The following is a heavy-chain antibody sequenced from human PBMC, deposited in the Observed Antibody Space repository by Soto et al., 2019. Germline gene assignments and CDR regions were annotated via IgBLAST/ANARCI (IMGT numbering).Heavy chain of an antibody. D-gene: IGHD4-17*01. CDR3: ARAYGGNSGLFYRIDY. Sequence: EVQLVESGGGLVKPGGSLRLSCAASGFTFSSYSMNWVRQAPGKGLEWVSSIRSSSTYIYYADSVKGRFTISRDNAKNSLYLQMNSLRAEDTAVYYCARAYGGNSGLFYRIDYWGQGTLVTVSS. J-gene: IGHJ4*02. V-gene: IGHV3-21*01. CDR1: GFTFSSYS. CDR2: IRSSSTYI.